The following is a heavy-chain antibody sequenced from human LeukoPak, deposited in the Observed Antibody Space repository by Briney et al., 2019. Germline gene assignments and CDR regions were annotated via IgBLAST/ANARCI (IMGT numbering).Heavy chain of an antibody. V-gene: IGHV4-4*07. CDR3: AREYDGWNDY. CDR2: IYTSGSI. Sequence: PSETLSLTCTVSGGSISNNYWNWIRQPAGKGLQWIGRIYTSGSIHSNSSFERRLTMSVDTSTNQSSLRLSSVTAADTAVYYCAREYDGWNDYWGQGTLVTVSS. CDR1: GGSISNNY. D-gene: IGHD1-1*01. J-gene: IGHJ4*02.